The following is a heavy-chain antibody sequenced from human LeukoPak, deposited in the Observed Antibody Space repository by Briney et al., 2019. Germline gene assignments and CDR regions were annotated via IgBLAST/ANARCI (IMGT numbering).Heavy chain of an antibody. J-gene: IGHJ6*03. CDR2: IYYNGST. D-gene: IGHD6-19*01. CDR3: ARERIAVAGTLSLFYYYYYLDV. Sequence: SETLSLTCSVSGDSITNSYWSWIRQPPGKRLEWIGYIYYNGSTTYNPSLRSRVTISVDPSRKHFSLNLVSVTAADTAVYYCARERIAVAGTLSLFYYYYYLDVWGKGTTVTVSS. CDR1: GDSITNSY. V-gene: IGHV4-59*13.